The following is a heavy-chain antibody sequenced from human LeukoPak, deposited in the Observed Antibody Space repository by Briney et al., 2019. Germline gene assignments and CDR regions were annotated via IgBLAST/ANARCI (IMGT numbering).Heavy chain of an antibody. V-gene: IGHV4-39*01. J-gene: IGHJ4*02. Sequence: SETLSLTCTVSGGSISSSSYNWGWIRQPPGKGLEWIGSIYYSGSTYYNPSLKSRVTISVDTSKNQFSLKLSSVTAADTAVYYCARGEITIFGVVIIPFDYWGQGTLVTVSS. CDR3: ARGEITIFGVVIIPFDY. CDR2: IYYSGST. CDR1: GGSISSSSYN. D-gene: IGHD3-3*01.